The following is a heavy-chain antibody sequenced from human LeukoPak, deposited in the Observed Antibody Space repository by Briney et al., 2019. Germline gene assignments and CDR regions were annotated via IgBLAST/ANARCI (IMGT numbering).Heavy chain of an antibody. CDR3: ARGSGYSIKGYYYYYGMDV. V-gene: IGHV1-18*01. CDR1: GYTFTSYG. Sequence: ASVKVSCKASGYTFTSYGISWVRQAPGQGLEWMGWISDYNGNTNYAQKLQGRVTMTTDTSTSTAYMELRSLRSDDTAVYYCARGSGYSIKGYYYYYGMDVWGQGTTVTVSS. J-gene: IGHJ6*02. CDR2: ISDYNGNT. D-gene: IGHD6-13*01.